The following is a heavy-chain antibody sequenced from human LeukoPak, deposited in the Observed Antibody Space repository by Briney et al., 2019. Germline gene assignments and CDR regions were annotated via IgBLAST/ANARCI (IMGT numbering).Heavy chain of an antibody. CDR3: ARKLFDWALDY. V-gene: IGHV3-30*03. CDR2: ISYDGSNK. CDR1: GFTFSSYG. D-gene: IGHD3-9*01. J-gene: IGHJ4*02. Sequence: PGRSLRLSCAASGFTFSSYGMHWVRQAPGKGLEWVAVISYDGSNKYYADSVKGRFTISRDNSKNTLYLQMNSLRAEDTAVYYCARKLFDWALDYWGQGTLVTVSS.